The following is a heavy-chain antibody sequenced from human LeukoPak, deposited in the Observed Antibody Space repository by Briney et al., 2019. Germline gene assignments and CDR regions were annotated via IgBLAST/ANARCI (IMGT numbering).Heavy chain of an antibody. CDR1: GYTFTGYY. CDR3: ARGEDIVVVPAHNWFDP. V-gene: IGHV1-2*02. D-gene: IGHD2-2*01. Sequence: GASVKVSCKASGYTFTGYYMHWVRQAPGQGLEWMGWINPNSGGTNYAQKFQGRVTMTRDTSISTAYMELSRLRSDDTAVYYCARGEDIVVVPAHNWFDPWGQGTLVTVSS. J-gene: IGHJ5*02. CDR2: INPNSGGT.